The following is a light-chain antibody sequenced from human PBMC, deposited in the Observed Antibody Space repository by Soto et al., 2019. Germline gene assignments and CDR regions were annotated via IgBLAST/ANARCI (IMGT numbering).Light chain of an antibody. Sequence: DIQLTQSPSFLSASVGDRVTITCRASQDIANYLAWYQQKPGKAPKFLIYATSTFQSGLPSRFSGSGSGTEFTLTISSLQPEDFANYYCQQVNSYPLTFGGGTKVEIK. V-gene: IGKV1-9*01. CDR1: QDIANY. CDR3: QQVNSYPLT. CDR2: ATS. J-gene: IGKJ4*01.